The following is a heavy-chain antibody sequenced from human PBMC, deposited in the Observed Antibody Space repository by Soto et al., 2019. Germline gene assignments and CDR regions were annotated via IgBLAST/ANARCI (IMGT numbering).Heavy chain of an antibody. CDR3: AGHFESVFDS. CDR1: GYSFSKYG. J-gene: IGHJ4*02. V-gene: IGHV1-18*01. Sequence: QVQLVQSGAEVKEPGATVKVSCKASGYSFSKYGISWVRQAPGQGLEWLGWINVKDGHINYGRNFQGRLIPTTDTTTTTAYIELTTRTFLDTGVYFSAGHFESVFDSWCQGPGVTVPS. D-gene: IGHD3-3*02. CDR2: INVKDGHI.